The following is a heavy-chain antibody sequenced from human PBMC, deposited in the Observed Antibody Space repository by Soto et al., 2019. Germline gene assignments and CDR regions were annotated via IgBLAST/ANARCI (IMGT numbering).Heavy chain of an antibody. CDR1: GFTFSSYA. J-gene: IGHJ6*02. CDR2: ISGSGGCT. D-gene: IGHD1-1*01. Sequence: GGSLRLSCAASGFTFSSYAMSWVRQAPGKXLEWVSAISGSGGCTYYADSVKGRFTISRDNSKNTLYLQMNSLRVEDTAVYYCAKNVPHVRNNNHPTSFYYSPTDVWGQGTTVTVSS. CDR3: AKNVPHVRNNNHPTSFYYSPTDV. V-gene: IGHV3-23*01.